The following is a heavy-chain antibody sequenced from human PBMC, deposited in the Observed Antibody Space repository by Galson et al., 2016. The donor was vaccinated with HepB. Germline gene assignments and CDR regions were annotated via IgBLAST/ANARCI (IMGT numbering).Heavy chain of an antibody. Sequence: PALVTPPQTLTLTCSVSGFSLSSARMGVSWIRQPPGKALEWLAQIFWNDEESYSTSLKSRLTISKDTSKNQVVLSMTNMDPVDTATYYCAPIHLNALSGRPDAFDVGGQGTVV. CDR1: GFSLSSARMG. D-gene: IGHD1-26*01. J-gene: IGHJ3*01. V-gene: IGHV2-26*02. CDR2: IFWNDEE. CDR3: APIHLNALSGRPDAFDV.